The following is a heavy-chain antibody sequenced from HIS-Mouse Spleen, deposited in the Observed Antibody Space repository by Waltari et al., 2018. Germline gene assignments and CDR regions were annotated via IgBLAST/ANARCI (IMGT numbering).Heavy chain of an antibody. J-gene: IGHJ2*01. V-gene: IGHV4-39*07. Sequence: QLQLQESGPGLVKPSETLSLTCTVSGGSISSSSYYWGWIRQPPGKGREWIGSIYYSGSTYYNPAHSSRVTRSVDTSKNQFSLKRSAVTAADTAVYYCAREIPYSSSWYDWYFDLWGRGTLVTVSS. D-gene: IGHD6-13*01. CDR2: IYYSGST. CDR3: AREIPYSSSWYDWYFDL. CDR1: GGSISSSSYY.